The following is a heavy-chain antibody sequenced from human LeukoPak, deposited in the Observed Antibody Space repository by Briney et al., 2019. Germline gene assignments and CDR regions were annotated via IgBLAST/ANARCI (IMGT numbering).Heavy chain of an antibody. CDR2: IYSGGST. CDR3: ARLGGVVMLGGDRDAFDI. J-gene: IGHJ3*02. D-gene: IGHD3-16*01. V-gene: IGHV3-66*04. CDR1: GFTVSSNY. Sequence: GGSLRLSCAASGFTVSSNYMSWVRQAPGKGLEWVSVIYSGGSTYYADSVKGRFTISRDNSKNTLYLQMNSLRAEDTAVDYCARLGGVVMLGGDRDAFDIWGQGTMVTVSS.